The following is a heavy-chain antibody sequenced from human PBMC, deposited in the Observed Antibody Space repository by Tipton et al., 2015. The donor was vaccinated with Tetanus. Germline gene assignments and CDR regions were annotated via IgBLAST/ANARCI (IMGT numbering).Heavy chain of an antibody. J-gene: IGHJ4*02. CDR2: ITGSGGTT. V-gene: IGHV3-23*01. CDR3: ARVRVGLTEPCDY. D-gene: IGHD3-9*01. CDR1: GFTFNNYA. Sequence: SLRLSCAASGFTFNNYAMSWVRQAPGKGLEWVASITGSGGTTFYPESLRGRFTISRDDAKNSLFLQMNSLRVEDTAVYFCARVRVGLTEPCDYWGQGILVTVSS.